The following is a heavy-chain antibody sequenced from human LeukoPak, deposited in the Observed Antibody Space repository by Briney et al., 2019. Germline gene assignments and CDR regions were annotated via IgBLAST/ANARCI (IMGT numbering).Heavy chain of an antibody. Sequence: SETLSLTCTVSGGSISFGGFFWSWIRQHPGKGLEWIGYIYYSGSTYYNPSLKSRVTISVDTSKNQFSLKLSSVTAADTAVYYCARVQITEVPAAIPTFIDYWGQGTLVTVSS. CDR1: GGSISFGGFF. D-gene: IGHD2-2*02. CDR3: ARVQITEVPAAIPTFIDY. CDR2: IYYSGST. V-gene: IGHV4-31*03. J-gene: IGHJ4*02.